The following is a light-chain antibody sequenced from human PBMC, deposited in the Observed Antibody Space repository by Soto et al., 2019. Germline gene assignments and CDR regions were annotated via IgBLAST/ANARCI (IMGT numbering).Light chain of an antibody. CDR1: SSDVGGYNY. Sequence: QSALTQPASVSGSPGQSITIFCTGTSSDVGGYNYVSWYQQYPGNAPKLMIHDVSNRPSGVSNRFSGSKSGNTASLTISGLQAEDEADYYCTSYTSRSTFAFGGGTQLTVL. CDR3: TSYTSRSTFA. J-gene: IGLJ2*01. CDR2: DVS. V-gene: IGLV2-14*03.